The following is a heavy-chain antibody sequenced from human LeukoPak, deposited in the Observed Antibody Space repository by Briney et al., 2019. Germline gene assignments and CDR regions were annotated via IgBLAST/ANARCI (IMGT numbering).Heavy chain of an antibody. CDR3: ARVFSGLDY. CDR2: IYYSGST. D-gene: IGHD2-8*02. CDR1: GGSISNYY. Sequence: SESLSLTCTVSGGSISNYYWTWIRQPPGKGLELIGYIYYSGSTNYNPSLKSRVTISVDTSKNQFSLKLTSVTAADTAVYYCARVFSGLDYWGQGTLVTVSS. J-gene: IGHJ4*02. V-gene: IGHV4-59*01.